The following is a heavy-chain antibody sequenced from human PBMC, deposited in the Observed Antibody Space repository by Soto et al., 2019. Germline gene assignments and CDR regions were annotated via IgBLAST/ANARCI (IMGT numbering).Heavy chain of an antibody. J-gene: IGHJ6*02. CDR1: GFTFGDYA. CDR2: IRSKAYGGTT. D-gene: IGHD3-3*02. V-gene: IGHV3-49*04. Sequence: PGGSLRLSCTASGFTFGDYAMSWVRQAPGKGLEWVGFIRSKAYGGTTEYAASVKGRFTISRDDSKSIAYLQMNSLKTEDTAVYYCTRERAFYYYYGMDVWGQGTTVTVS. CDR3: TRERAFYYYYGMDV.